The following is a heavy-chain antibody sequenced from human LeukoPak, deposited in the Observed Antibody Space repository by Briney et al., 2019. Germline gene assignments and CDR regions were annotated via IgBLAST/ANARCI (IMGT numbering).Heavy chain of an antibody. CDR3: AREGSGRSLDY. Sequence: GGSLRLSCAASGFTVSSNYMSWVRQAPGKGLEWVSVIYSGGSTYYADSVKGRFTISRDNSKNTLYLQMNSLRAEDTAVYYRAREGSGRSLDYWGQGTLVTVSS. CDR2: IYSGGST. V-gene: IGHV3-53*05. CDR1: GFTVSSNY. J-gene: IGHJ4*02. D-gene: IGHD3-10*01.